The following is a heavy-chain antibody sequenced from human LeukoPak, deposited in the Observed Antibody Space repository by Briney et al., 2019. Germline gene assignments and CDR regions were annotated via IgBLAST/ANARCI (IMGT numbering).Heavy chain of an antibody. CDR1: GFTFSNNA. J-gene: IGHJ6*04. Sequence: GGSLRLSCAASGFTFSNNALNWVRQAPGKGLEWVSGISRSGGTTAYADSVKGRFTIPTDNSKSTLYLQMSSLRADDTAVYYCTKENWNGGTPHLDVWGKGTTVTVSS. CDR3: TKENWNGGTPHLDV. V-gene: IGHV3-23*01. CDR2: ISRSGGTT. D-gene: IGHD2-15*01.